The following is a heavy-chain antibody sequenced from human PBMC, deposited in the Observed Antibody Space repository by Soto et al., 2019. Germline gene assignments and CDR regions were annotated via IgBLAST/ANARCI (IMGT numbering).Heavy chain of an antibody. Sequence: SVKVSCKASGGTFSSYAISGVRQAPGQGLEWMGGIIPIFGTANYAQKFQGRVTITADESTSTAYMELSSLRSEDTAVYYCALGLLKRAWGSSGYYSPGPFDYWGQGTLVTVSS. D-gene: IGHD3-22*01. V-gene: IGHV1-69*13. CDR2: IIPIFGTA. CDR3: ALGLLKRAWGSSGYYSPGPFDY. CDR1: GGTFSSYA. J-gene: IGHJ4*02.